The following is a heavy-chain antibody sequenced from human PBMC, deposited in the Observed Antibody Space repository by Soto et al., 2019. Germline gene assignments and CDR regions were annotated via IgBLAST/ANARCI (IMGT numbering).Heavy chain of an antibody. D-gene: IGHD3-3*01. CDR2: IYPGDSDT. CDR3: ASSPIRSPTPYYDFWSGYSTAEYFQH. Sequence: PGESLKISCKGSGYSFTSYWIGWVRQMPGKGLEWMGIIYPGDSDTRYSPSFQGQVTISADKSISTAYLQWSSLKASETAMYYCASSPIRSPTPYYDFWSGYSTAEYFQHWGQGTLVTVSS. CDR1: GYSFTSYW. V-gene: IGHV5-51*01. J-gene: IGHJ1*01.